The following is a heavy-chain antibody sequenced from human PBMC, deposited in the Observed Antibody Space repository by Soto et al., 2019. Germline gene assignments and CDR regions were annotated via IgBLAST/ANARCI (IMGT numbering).Heavy chain of an antibody. Sequence: SETLSLTCTVSGGSINDFAYYWGWIRQAPGKGLEWIGTVYHNENTYYNPSLQSRITISADTAKNQFSLNLRSVTAADTAIYFCARRERYYGSPGWFDPWGQGTLVTVSS. J-gene: IGHJ5*02. CDR3: ARRERYYGSPGWFDP. CDR2: VYHNENT. CDR1: GGSINDFAYY. V-gene: IGHV4-39*01. D-gene: IGHD3-16*01.